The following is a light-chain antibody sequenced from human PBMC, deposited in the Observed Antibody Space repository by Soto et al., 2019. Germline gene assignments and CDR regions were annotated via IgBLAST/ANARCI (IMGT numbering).Light chain of an antibody. CDR2: GAS. Sequence: EIVLTQSPGTLSLSPGERATLSCRASQSVSSSYLAWYQQKPGQAPRLLIYGASSRATGIPDRFSGSGSGTDFTLAISRLESEDFAVYYCHQYGSSGLTFGGGTKVEIK. CDR1: QSVSSSY. J-gene: IGKJ4*01. CDR3: HQYGSSGLT. V-gene: IGKV3-20*01.